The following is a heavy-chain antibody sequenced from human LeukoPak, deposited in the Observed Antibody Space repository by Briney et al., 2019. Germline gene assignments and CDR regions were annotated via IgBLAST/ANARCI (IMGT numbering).Heavy chain of an antibody. V-gene: IGHV3-21*01. CDR3: ARDPKRRDGYNYDPDY. CDR1: GFTFSNYW. J-gene: IGHJ4*02. D-gene: IGHD5-24*01. CDR2: ISSSSSYI. Sequence: PGGSLRLSCAASGFTFSNYWMNWVRQAPGKGLEWVSSISSSSSYIYYADSVKGRFTISRDNAKNSLYLQMNSLRAEDTAVYYCARDPKRRDGYNYDPDYWGQGTLVTVSS.